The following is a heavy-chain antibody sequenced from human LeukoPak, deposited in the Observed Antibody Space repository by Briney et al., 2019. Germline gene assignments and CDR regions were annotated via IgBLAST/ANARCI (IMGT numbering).Heavy chain of an antibody. D-gene: IGHD5-24*01. CDR2: INHIGST. V-gene: IGHV4-34*01. CDR1: GGSFSGYY. Sequence: SETLSLTCAVYGGSFSGYYWSWIRQPPGKGLEWIGEINHIGSTNYNPSLKSRVTISVDTSKNQFSLKLSSVTAADTAVYYCARRVEMATITLLDYWGQGTLVTVSS. J-gene: IGHJ4*02. CDR3: ARRVEMATITLLDY.